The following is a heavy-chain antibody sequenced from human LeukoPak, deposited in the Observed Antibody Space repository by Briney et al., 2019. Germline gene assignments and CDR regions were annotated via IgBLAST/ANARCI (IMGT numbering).Heavy chain of an antibody. J-gene: IGHJ3*02. CDR2: ILPIFGTP. D-gene: IGHD3-16*02. CDR3: ARGSGTYLWGSYPHFDI. Sequence: SVKVSCKASGVTFSNYAISWVRQAPGQGLEWMGGILPIFGTPDYAQKFQGRVTITTDESTSTAYLELSSLRSEDTAMYYCARGSGTYLWGSYPHFDIWGQGTMVTVSS. V-gene: IGHV1-69*05. CDR1: GVTFSNYA.